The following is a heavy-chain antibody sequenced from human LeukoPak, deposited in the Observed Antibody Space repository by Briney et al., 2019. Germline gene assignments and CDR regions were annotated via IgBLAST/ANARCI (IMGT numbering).Heavy chain of an antibody. CDR3: ARYGDAALARAFDY. Sequence: SETLSLTCTVSGGSISNYWWSWIRQPPGKGLEWIGYVFDSGGTNYNPSLKSRVTISVDTSKNQISPKLSSVTAADTAVYYCARYGDAALARAFDYWGQGTRVTVSS. CDR1: GGSISNYW. CDR2: VFDSGGT. V-gene: IGHV4-59*01. J-gene: IGHJ4*02. D-gene: IGHD5-18*01.